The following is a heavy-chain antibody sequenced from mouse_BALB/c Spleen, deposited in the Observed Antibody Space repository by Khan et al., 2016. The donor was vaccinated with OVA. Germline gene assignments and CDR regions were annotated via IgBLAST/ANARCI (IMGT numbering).Heavy chain of an antibody. V-gene: IGHV5-6*01. CDR2: INSDGTYT. CDR3: ASHLTGSFAY. J-gene: IGHJ3*01. CDR1: GFTFSNYG. D-gene: IGHD4-1*01. Sequence: EVQGVESGGDLVKPGGSLKLSCAASGFTFSNYGMSWVRQIPDKRLEWVATINSDGTYTYYPDSVKGRFTISRNNAKNTLYLEMSSLKSEDTAMYYCASHLTGSFAYWGQGTLVTVSA.